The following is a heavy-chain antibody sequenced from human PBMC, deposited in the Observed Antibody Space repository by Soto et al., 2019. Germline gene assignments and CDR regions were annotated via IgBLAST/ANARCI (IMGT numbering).Heavy chain of an antibody. D-gene: IGHD3-22*01. J-gene: IGHJ4*02. CDR2: ISGSGGST. V-gene: IGHV3-23*01. CDR3: AKSLYYYDTLDY. Sequence: RRLSCAASGFTFSSYAMSWVRQAPGKGLEWVSAISGSGGSTYYADSVKGRFTISRDNSKNTLYLQMNSLRAEDTAVYYCAKSLYYYDTLDYWGQGTLVTVSS. CDR1: GFTFSSYA.